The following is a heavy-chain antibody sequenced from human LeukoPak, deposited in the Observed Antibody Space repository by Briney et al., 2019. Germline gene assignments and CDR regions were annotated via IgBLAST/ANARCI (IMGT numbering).Heavy chain of an antibody. CDR2: IYHSGSA. CDR3: ARDLAVAGKAFDF. J-gene: IGHJ4*02. CDR1: GFSSTTGYY. Sequence: SETLSLTCTVSGFSSTTGYYWDWIRQSPGKGLEWIGKIYHSGSAYYNPSFKSRVSISVDTSKNQFSLRVTSLTAADTAVYFCARDLAVAGKAFDFWGQGIPVTISS. D-gene: IGHD6-19*01. V-gene: IGHV4-38-2*02.